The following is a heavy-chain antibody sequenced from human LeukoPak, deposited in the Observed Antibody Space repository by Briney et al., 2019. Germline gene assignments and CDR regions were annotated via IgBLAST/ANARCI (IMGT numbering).Heavy chain of an antibody. Sequence: ASVKVSCTASGYTFTSYAMNWVRHAPGHGLEWMGWINTNTGNPTYAQRFTGRFVFSLDTSVSTAYLQISSLKAEDTAVYCCAREISSGWYRGWFDPWGQGTLVTVSS. CDR1: GYTFTSYA. CDR2: INTNTGNP. D-gene: IGHD6-19*01. V-gene: IGHV7-4-1*02. J-gene: IGHJ5*02. CDR3: AREISSGWYRGWFDP.